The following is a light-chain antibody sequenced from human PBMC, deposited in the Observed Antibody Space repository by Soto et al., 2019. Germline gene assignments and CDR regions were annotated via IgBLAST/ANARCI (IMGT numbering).Light chain of an antibody. CDR2: GAS. V-gene: IGKV3-15*01. CDR1: QSFSSN. Sequence: EIVMTQSPATLSLSPGERATLACWSSQSFSSNLAWYQQKPGQAPRLLIYGASTRATGIPARFSGSGSGTEFTLTISSLQSEDFAVYYCQQYNNWPPKTFGQGTKVDIK. CDR3: QQYNNWPPKT. J-gene: IGKJ1*01.